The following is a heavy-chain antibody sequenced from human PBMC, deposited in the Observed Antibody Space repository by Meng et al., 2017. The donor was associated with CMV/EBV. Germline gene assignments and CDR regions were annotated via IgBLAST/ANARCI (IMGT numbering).Heavy chain of an antibody. Sequence: GGSISSGGYYWSWIRQHPGKGLEWIGYIYYSGSTYYNPSLKSRVTISVDTSKNQFSLKLSSVTAADTAIYYCARDFSLVEMATIFDYWGQGTLVTVSS. CDR1: GGSISSGGYY. CDR2: IYYSGST. J-gene: IGHJ4*02. D-gene: IGHD5-24*01. V-gene: IGHV4-31*02. CDR3: ARDFSLVEMATIFDY.